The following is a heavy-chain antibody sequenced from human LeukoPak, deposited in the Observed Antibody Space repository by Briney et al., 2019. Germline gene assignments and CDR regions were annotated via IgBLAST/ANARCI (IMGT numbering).Heavy chain of an antibody. CDR1: GGSISSGDNY. V-gene: IGHV4-30-4*08. Sequence: PSQTLSLTCTVSGGSISSGDNYWSWIRQPPGKGLEWIGYIYNSGSTNYNPSLKSRVTISVDKSKNQFSLKLSSVTAADTAVYYCARETLAVAVKYFDLWGRGTLVTVSS. D-gene: IGHD6-19*01. J-gene: IGHJ2*01. CDR3: ARETLAVAVKYFDL. CDR2: IYNSGST.